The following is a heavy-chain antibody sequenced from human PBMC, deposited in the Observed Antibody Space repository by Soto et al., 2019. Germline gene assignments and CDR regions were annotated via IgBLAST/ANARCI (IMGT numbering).Heavy chain of an antibody. CDR1: GFTFSSYG. Sequence: QVQLVESGGGVVQPGRSLRLSCAASGFTFSSYGMHWVRQAPGKGLEWVAVVSYDGSKKYSADSVKGRFTISRDNSKNTLYLQMNSLSAEDTAVYYCAKDSRSTVVTQIDLWGRGTLVTVSS. V-gene: IGHV3-30*18. CDR3: AKDSRSTVVTQIDL. CDR2: VSYDGSKK. J-gene: IGHJ2*01. D-gene: IGHD4-17*01.